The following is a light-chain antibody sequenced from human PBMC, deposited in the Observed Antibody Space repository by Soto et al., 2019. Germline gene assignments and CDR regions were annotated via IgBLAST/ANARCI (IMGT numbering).Light chain of an antibody. J-gene: IGKJ1*01. Sequence: VLTQSRATLSLSPGERSPLSCMASQSVSSTYLAWYQQKPGQAPRLLIYGASTRATGIPARFSGSGSGTDFTLTISSLEPEEFAVYYCQQRSNWPRTCGQGTKVDI. V-gene: IGKV3D-20*02. CDR3: QQRSNWPRT. CDR1: QSVSSTY. CDR2: GAS.